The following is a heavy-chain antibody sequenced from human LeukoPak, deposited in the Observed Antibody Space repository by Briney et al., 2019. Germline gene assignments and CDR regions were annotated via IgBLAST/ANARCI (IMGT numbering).Heavy chain of an antibody. Sequence: SETLSLACTVSGGSISSYYWSWIRQSPGKGLEWIGYIYYSGSTNYSPSLKSRVTISVDSSKNQFSLKLSPVTAADTAVYYCAREGRDGYKFDYWGQGTLVTVSS. CDR3: AREGRDGYKFDY. J-gene: IGHJ4*02. D-gene: IGHD5-24*01. CDR2: IYYSGST. CDR1: GGSISSYY. V-gene: IGHV4-59*01.